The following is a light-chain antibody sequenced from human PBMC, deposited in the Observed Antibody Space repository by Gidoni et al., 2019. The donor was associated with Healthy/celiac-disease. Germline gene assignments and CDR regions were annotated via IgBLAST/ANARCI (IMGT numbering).Light chain of an antibody. CDR2: AAS. CDR3: QQSYSTPWT. CDR1: QSISSD. V-gene: IGKV1-39*01. Sequence: DIQMTQSPSSLSASVGDRVTITCRASQSISSDLNWYQHKPGKAPKLLIYAASSLQIGVPLMFSVSRSATDFSLTIISLQPEDFATYYCQQSYSTPWTFVHGTKLEIK. J-gene: IGKJ1*01.